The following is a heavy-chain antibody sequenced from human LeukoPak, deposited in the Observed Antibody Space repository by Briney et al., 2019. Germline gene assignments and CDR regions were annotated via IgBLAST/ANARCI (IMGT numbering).Heavy chain of an antibody. J-gene: IGHJ6*03. Sequence: SVKVSCKASGGTFSSYAISWVRQAPGQGLEWMGGIIPIFGTANYAQKFQGRVTITADKSTSTAYMELSSLRSEDTAVYYCARVDHGYSSGKTKYYYYYMDVWGKGTTVTVSS. CDR1: GGTFSSYA. CDR3: ARVDHGYSSGKTKYYYYYMDV. CDR2: IIPIFGTA. V-gene: IGHV1-69*06. D-gene: IGHD6-19*01.